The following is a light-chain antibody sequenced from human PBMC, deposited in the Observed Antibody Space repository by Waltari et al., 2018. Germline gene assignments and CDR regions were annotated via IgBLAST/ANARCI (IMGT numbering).Light chain of an antibody. CDR3: QQYYSAPYA. CDR1: QSVLYSSNNKNY. V-gene: IGKV4-1*01. CDR2: WAS. J-gene: IGKJ2*01. Sequence: DIVMTQSPDSLAVSLGERATINCKSSQSVLYSSNNKNYFAWYQQKPGQPPKLLIYWASTRESGVPDRFSGSGSGTDFTLTISSLQAEDVAVYYCQQYYSAPYAFGQGTKLAI.